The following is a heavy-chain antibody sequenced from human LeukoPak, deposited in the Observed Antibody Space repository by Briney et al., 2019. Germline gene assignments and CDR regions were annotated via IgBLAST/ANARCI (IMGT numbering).Heavy chain of an antibody. D-gene: IGHD3-10*01. CDR2: ISSSSSYI. CDR1: GFTVSSNS. Sequence: GGSLRLSCKVSGFTVSSNSMSWVRQAPGKGLEWVSSISSSSSYIYYADSVKGRFTISRDNAKNSLYPQMNSLRAEDTAVYYCARDGNYYGSGSYLYYFDYWGQGTLVTVSS. CDR3: ARDGNYYGSGSYLYYFDY. V-gene: IGHV3-21*01. J-gene: IGHJ4*02.